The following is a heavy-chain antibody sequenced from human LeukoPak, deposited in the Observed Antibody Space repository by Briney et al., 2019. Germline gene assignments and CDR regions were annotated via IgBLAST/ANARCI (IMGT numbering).Heavy chain of an antibody. CDR2: INDSGST. J-gene: IGHJ4*02. CDR1: GGSFSGYY. CDR3: ARRRYFDY. Sequence: PSETLSLTCAVYGGSFSGYYWSWIRPPPGKGLEWIGEINDSGSTNYNPSLKSRVTISVDTSKNQFSLKLSSVTAADTAVYYCARRRYFDYWGQGTLVTVSS. V-gene: IGHV4-34*01.